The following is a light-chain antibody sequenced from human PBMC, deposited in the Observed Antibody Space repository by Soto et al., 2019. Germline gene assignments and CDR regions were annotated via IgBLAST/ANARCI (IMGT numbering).Light chain of an antibody. CDR3: QQYGSSGT. CDR1: QSVSNNY. Sequence: ESVLTQSPGTLSLSPCERATLSWRASQSVSNNYLAWYQQKPGQAPRLLIYGASNRATGIPDRFSGSGSGTDFTLTISRLEPEDFAVYYCQQYGSSGTFGQGTKVDIK. J-gene: IGKJ1*01. V-gene: IGKV3-20*01. CDR2: GAS.